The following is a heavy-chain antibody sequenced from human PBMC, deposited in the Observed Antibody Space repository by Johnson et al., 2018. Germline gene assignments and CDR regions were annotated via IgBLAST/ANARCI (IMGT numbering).Heavy chain of an antibody. D-gene: IGHD3-10*01. CDR2: ISSIGSSI. CDR3: ARDYYGSGSQRYYYYYGMDV. V-gene: IGHV3-11*01. Sequence: QVQLVQSGGGLVKPGGSRRLSCAASGFTFSDYYMTWIRQAPGKGLAWVSYISSIGSSIYYADSVKGRFTISRDNAKKSLYLQMKNLRAEDTAVYYCARDYYGSGSQRYYYYYGMDVWGQGTTVTVSS. CDR1: GFTFSDYY. J-gene: IGHJ6*02.